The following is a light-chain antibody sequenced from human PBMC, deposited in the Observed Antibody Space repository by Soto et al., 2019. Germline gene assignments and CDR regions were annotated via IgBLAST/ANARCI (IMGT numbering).Light chain of an antibody. CDR1: QSVSSN. CDR3: QQYNNWPRT. V-gene: IGKV3-15*01. CDR2: GAS. Sequence: EIVMPQSPATLSVSPGERATISCRASQSVSSNLAWYQQKPGQAPRLLIYGASTMTTGILARFSGSGSGTQITLTISSRQSEDFAVYYCQQYNNWPRTFGQGTKLEIK. J-gene: IGKJ2*01.